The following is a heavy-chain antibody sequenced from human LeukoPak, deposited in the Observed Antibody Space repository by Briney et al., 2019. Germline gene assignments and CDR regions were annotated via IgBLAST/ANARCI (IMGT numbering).Heavy chain of an antibody. Sequence: SETLSLTCTVSGGSISSSSYYWGWIRQPPGEGLEWIGSIYYSGSTYYNPSLKSRVTISVDTSKNQFSLKLSSVTAADTAVYYRARIPRIAASGAHYYMDVWGKGTTVTVSS. J-gene: IGHJ6*03. CDR2: IYYSGST. V-gene: IGHV4-39*01. D-gene: IGHD6-25*01. CDR3: ARIPRIAASGAHYYMDV. CDR1: GGSISSSSYY.